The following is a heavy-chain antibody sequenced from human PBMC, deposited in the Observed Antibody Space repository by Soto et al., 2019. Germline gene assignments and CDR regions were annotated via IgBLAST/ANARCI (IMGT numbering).Heavy chain of an antibody. J-gene: IGHJ5*02. CDR1: GGSFSAYS. CDR2: ITHSGST. D-gene: IGHD6-13*01. Sequence: QVQLQQWGTGLLKPSETLSLTCAVYGGSFSAYSWSWIRQPPGKGLEWIGEITHSGSTYYNPVLKSRVTISVDTSKNQFSLKLSSVTAADTAGYYCARSGRQQLVRRNWFDLWGQGTPVTVSS. CDR3: ARSGRQQLVRRNWFDL. V-gene: IGHV4-34*02.